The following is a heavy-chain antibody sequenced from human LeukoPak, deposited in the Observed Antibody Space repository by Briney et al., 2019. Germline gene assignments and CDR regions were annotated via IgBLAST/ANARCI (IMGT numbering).Heavy chain of an antibody. J-gene: IGHJ4*02. CDR1: GGSISGSPYY. D-gene: IGHD3-10*01. Sequence: PSETLSLTCTVAGGSISGSPYYWSWIRLPPGKGPEWIGYVYYSGSTNYNPSLKSRVTISVDTSKNQFSLKLSSVTAADTAVYYCARGRLARAPYFDYWGQGTLVIVSS. V-gene: IGHV4-61*01. CDR3: ARGRLARAPYFDY. CDR2: VYYSGST.